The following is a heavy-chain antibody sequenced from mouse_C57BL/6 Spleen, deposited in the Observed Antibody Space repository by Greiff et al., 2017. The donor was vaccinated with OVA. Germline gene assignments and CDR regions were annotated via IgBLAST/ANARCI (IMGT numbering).Heavy chain of an antibody. CDR1: GYTFTSYW. D-gene: IGHD2-12*01. V-gene: IGHV1-7*01. J-gene: IGHJ3*01. Sequence: VNLVESGAELAKPGASVKLSCKASGYTFTSYWMHWVKQRPGQGLEWIGHINPSSGYSTYNQKFKDKATLTADQSSSTAYMQLSSLTYDDSAVYYCAGGELSTIVTTSPPWFADWGQGTLVTVSA. CDR3: AGGELSTIVTTSPPWFAD. CDR2: INPSSGYS.